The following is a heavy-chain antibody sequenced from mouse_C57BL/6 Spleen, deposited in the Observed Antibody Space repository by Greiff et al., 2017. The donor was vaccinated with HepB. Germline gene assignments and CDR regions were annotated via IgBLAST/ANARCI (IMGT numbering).Heavy chain of an antibody. Sequence: QVQLQQPGAELVRPGSSVKLSCKASGYTFTSYWMHWVKQRPIQGLEWIGNIDPSDSETHYNQKFKDKATLTVDKSSSTAYMQLSSLTSEDSAVYYCAREGYGSSYVPYYFDYWGQGTTLTVSS. J-gene: IGHJ2*01. CDR2: IDPSDSET. CDR3: AREGYGSSYVPYYFDY. V-gene: IGHV1-52*01. CDR1: GYTFTSYW. D-gene: IGHD1-1*01.